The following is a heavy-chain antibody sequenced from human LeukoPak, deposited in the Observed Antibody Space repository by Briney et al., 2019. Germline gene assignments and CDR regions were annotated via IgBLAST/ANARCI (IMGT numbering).Heavy chain of an antibody. V-gene: IGHV3-74*01. CDR3: ARDHIATGGTANYYYYYYMDV. J-gene: IGHJ6*03. CDR1: GFTFSSYW. CDR2: INSDGSST. Sequence: GGSLRLSCAASGFTFSSYWMHWVRQAPGKGLVWVSRINSDGSSTSYADSVKGRFTISRDNAKNTLYLQMNSLRAEDAAVYYCARDHIATGGTANYYYYYYMDVWGKGTTVTISS. D-gene: IGHD6-13*01.